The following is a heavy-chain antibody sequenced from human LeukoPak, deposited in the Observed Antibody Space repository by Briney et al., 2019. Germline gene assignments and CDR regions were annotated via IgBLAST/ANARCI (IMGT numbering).Heavy chain of an antibody. D-gene: IGHD3-10*01. Sequence: GGSLRLSCSASGFTFSSYATHWVRQAPGKGLEYVSAISSNGGSTYYADSVKGRFTMSRDNSKNTLYLQVSSLRAEDTAVYYCVKDHYYGSGSYYRGDYWGQGTLVTVSS. J-gene: IGHJ4*02. CDR2: ISSNGGST. V-gene: IGHV3-64D*06. CDR3: VKDHYYGSGSYYRGDY. CDR1: GFTFSSYA.